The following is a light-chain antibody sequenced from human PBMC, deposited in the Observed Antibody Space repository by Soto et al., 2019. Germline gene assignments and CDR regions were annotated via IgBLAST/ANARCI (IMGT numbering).Light chain of an antibody. CDR1: QTIFYSSNRKDY. CDR3: QQYSTSPWT. J-gene: IGKJ1*01. V-gene: IGKV4-1*01. CDR2: WAS. Sequence: DIVMTQSPDSLAESLGERATINCRSSQTIFYSSNRKDYLAWYQQKPGQPPRVLIYWASTRESGVPDRFSGSGSGSDFTLTISNLQTEDGAVYYGQQYSTSPWTFGQGTKVEIK.